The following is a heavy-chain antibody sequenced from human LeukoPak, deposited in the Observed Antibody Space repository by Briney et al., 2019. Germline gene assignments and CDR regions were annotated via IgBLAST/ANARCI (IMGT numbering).Heavy chain of an antibody. CDR2: INPNSGGT. Sequence: ASVQVSCKASGYTFTGYYMHWVRQAPGQGLEWMGWINPNSGGTNYAQKFQGRVTMTRDKSITTAYMELSRLRSDDTAVYYCARGGCSGGSCYYYYYMDVWGKGTTVTVSS. V-gene: IGHV1-2*02. J-gene: IGHJ6*03. CDR3: ARGGCSGGSCYYYYYMDV. D-gene: IGHD2-15*01. CDR1: GYTFTGYY.